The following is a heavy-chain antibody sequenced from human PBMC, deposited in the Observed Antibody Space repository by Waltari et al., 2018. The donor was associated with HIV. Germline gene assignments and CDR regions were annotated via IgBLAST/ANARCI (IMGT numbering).Heavy chain of an antibody. Sequence: QVQPVQSGAEVKKPGASAKVACKAPGHTFSSHDINWVRQATGQGLEWMGWMNPNSGNTGYAQKFQGRVSMTRNTPISTAYMEMSSLRSEDTAVYYCARGIEVAGTEFQHWGQGTLVTVS. J-gene: IGHJ1*01. V-gene: IGHV1-8*01. D-gene: IGHD6-19*01. CDR2: MNPNSGNT. CDR3: ARGIEVAGTEFQH. CDR1: GHTFSSHD.